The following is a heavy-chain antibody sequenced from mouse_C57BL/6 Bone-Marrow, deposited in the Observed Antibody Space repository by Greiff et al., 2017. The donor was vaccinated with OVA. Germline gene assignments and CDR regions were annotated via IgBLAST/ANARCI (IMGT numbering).Heavy chain of an antibody. CDR1: GYTFTSYW. CDR2: IDPSDSYT. CDR3: ASGIYYYGSSFLDY. J-gene: IGHJ2*01. D-gene: IGHD1-1*01. V-gene: IGHV1-69*01. Sequence: VQLQQPGAELVMPGASVKLSCKASGYTFTSYWMHWVKQRPGQGLEWIGEIDPSDSYTNYNQKFKGKSTLTVDKSSSTAYMQLSSLTSEDSAVYYCASGIYYYGSSFLDYWGQGTTLTVSS.